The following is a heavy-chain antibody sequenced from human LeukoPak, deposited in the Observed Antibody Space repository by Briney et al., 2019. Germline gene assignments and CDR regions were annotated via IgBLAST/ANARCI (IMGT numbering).Heavy chain of an antibody. Sequence: GGSLRLSCAASGFTFSTYSMNWVRRAPGKGLEWVSYISSSSSTICYADSVKGRFTISRDNAKNSLYLQMNSLRAEDTAVYYCARGPSRDGYNYGFDYWGQGTLVTVSS. V-gene: IGHV3-48*01. J-gene: IGHJ4*02. CDR3: ARGPSRDGYNYGFDY. CDR1: GFTFSTYS. CDR2: ISSSSSTI. D-gene: IGHD5-24*01.